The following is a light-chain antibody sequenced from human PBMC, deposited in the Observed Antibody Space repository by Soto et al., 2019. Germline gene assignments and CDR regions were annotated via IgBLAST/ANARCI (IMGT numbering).Light chain of an antibody. V-gene: IGKV3-11*01. Sequence: ENVLTQSPGALSLSPGENATISCRASQSVSAYFAWYQHKHGQAPRLLIYDAFKRATDIPARFSGSGSGTEFTLTISSLEPDDFAVYYCQQRCTWPPSFGQGTKVEVK. CDR1: QSVSAY. CDR2: DAF. CDR3: QQRCTWPPS. J-gene: IGKJ1*01.